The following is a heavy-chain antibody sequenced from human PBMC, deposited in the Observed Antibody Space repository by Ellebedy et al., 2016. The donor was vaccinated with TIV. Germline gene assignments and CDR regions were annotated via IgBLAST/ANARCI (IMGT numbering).Heavy chain of an antibody. Sequence: GESLKISCAASGFTFRSYGLHWVRQAPGKGLEWVALLSSDGTEEYYGDSVKSRFTISRDNSKNTLYLHVTSLRSEDTAFYYCARDRYGYGNFDFWGQGTLVTVSS. J-gene: IGHJ4*02. CDR1: GFTFRSYG. CDR2: LSSDGTEE. V-gene: IGHV3-30*03. D-gene: IGHD5-18*01. CDR3: ARDRYGYGNFDF.